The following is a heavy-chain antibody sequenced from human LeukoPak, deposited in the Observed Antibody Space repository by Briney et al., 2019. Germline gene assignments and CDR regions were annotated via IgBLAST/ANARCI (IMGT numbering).Heavy chain of an antibody. CDR1: GFTFSSYE. J-gene: IGHJ6*04. V-gene: IGHV3-48*03. CDR3: AELGITMIGGV. CDR2: ISSSGSTI. D-gene: IGHD3-10*02. Sequence: GGSLRLSCAASGFTFSSYEMNWVRQAPWKGLEWVPYISSSGSTIYYADSVKGRFTISRDNAKNSLYLQMNSLRAEDTAVYYCAELGITMIGGVWGKGTTVTISS.